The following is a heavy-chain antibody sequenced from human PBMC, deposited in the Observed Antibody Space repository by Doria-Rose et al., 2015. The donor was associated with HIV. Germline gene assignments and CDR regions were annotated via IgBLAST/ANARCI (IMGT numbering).Heavy chain of an antibody. CDR1: GDSISSGDSF. D-gene: IGHD3-10*01. Sequence: VQLQESGPGLVRPSQTLSLTCTVFGDSISSGDSFWSWIRQPPGKGPEWIGYISSSGTTYYYPPPRGRLTISLDASKNQFSLNLNSVTAADTAVYYCARARNYGFPHFFDFWGQGTLVTVSS. V-gene: IGHV4-30-4*01. CDR2: ISSSGTT. CDR3: ARARNYGFPHFFDF. J-gene: IGHJ4*02.